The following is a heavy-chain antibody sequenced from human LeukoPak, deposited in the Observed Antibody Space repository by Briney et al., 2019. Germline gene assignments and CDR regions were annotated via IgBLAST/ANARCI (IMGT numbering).Heavy chain of an antibody. Sequence: ASVKVSCKASGGTFSSYAISWVRQAPGQGLEWMGGIIPIFGTANYAQKFQGRVTITTDESTSTAYMELSSLRSEDTAVYYCARVGAVRGVSDAFDIWGQGTMVTVSS. V-gene: IGHV1-69*05. CDR2: IIPIFGTA. D-gene: IGHD3-10*01. CDR3: ARVGAVRGVSDAFDI. J-gene: IGHJ3*02. CDR1: GGTFSSYA.